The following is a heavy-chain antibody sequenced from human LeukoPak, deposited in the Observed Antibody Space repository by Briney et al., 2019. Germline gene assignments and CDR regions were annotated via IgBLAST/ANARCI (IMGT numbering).Heavy chain of an antibody. Sequence: SETLSLTCTVSGGSISDNYWSWIRQPPGKGLEWIGYAYYSGHTNYDSSLKSRVTMSLDTSKSQFSLRLSSVTAADTAVYFCARHPFATPFDYWGPGTLVTVSS. CDR1: GGSISDNY. V-gene: IGHV4-59*08. CDR3: ARHPFATPFDY. J-gene: IGHJ4*02. CDR2: AYYSGHT. D-gene: IGHD2-15*01.